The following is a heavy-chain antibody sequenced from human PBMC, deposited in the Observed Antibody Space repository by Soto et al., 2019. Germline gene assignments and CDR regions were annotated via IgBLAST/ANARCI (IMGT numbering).Heavy chain of an antibody. Sequence: LRLSCAASGFTFSSYAMSWVRQAPGKGLEWVSAISGSGGSTYYADSVKGRFTISRDNSKNTLYLQMNSLRAEDTAVYYCARAPDYYDTSGYYYEPKGAAFDIWGQGTMVTVSS. CDR3: ARAPDYYDTSGYYYEPKGAAFDI. CDR1: GFTFSSYA. J-gene: IGHJ3*02. CDR2: ISGSGGST. D-gene: IGHD3-22*01. V-gene: IGHV3-23*01.